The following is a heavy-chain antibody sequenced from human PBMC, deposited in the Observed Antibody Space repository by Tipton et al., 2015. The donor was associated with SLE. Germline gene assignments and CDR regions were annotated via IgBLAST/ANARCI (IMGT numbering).Heavy chain of an antibody. CDR3: ARIGSSSYY. D-gene: IGHD6-6*01. CDR1: GGSISSHY. CDR2: MYYSRST. Sequence: LRLSCTVSGGSISSHYWSWIRQPPGKGLEWIGYMYYSRSTNYNPSLKSRVTISVDTSKTQFSLKLSSVTAADTAVYYCARIGSSSYYWGQGTLVTVSS. J-gene: IGHJ4*02. V-gene: IGHV4-59*08.